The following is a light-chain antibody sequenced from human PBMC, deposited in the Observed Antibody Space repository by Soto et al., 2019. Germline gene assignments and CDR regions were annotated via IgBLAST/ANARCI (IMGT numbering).Light chain of an antibody. CDR1: SSNIGSTT. V-gene: IGLV1-44*01. CDR3: ATWDDSLSGPV. Sequence: QSVLTQPPSASGAPGQGVTISWSGTSSNIGSTTVNWYQQVPGTAPKLPIHSNSQRPSGVPDRFSGSRSGTSASLAISGLQSDDEADYYCATWDDSLSGPVFGGGTKLTVL. CDR2: SNS. J-gene: IGLJ2*01.